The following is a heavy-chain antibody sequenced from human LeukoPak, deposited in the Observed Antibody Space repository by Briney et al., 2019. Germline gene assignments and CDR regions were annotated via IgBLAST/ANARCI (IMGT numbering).Heavy chain of an antibody. Sequence: GGSLRLSCAASGFNFSSFWMSWVRHAPGKGLEWVANIKGDGSEIYYVDSVKGRFSISRDNAKNSLYLQMSSLRAEDTAVYYCARDGSSFDYWGQGALVTVSS. J-gene: IGHJ4*02. V-gene: IGHV3-7*01. CDR2: IKGDGSEI. CDR1: GFNFSSFW. D-gene: IGHD2-15*01. CDR3: ARDGSSFDY.